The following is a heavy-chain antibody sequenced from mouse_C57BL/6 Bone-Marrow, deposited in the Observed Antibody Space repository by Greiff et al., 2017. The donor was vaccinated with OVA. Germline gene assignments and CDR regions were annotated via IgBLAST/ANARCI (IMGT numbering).Heavy chain of an antibody. CDR1: GYTFTSYW. Sequence: QVQLQQSGAELVKPGASVKLSCKASGYTFTSYWMHWVKQRPGHGLEWIGMIHPNSGSTNYNEKFKSKATLTVDKSSSTAYMQLSSLTSEDSAVYYCARDYGSNGPWYFDVWGTGTTVTVSS. CDR3: ARDYGSNGPWYFDV. CDR2: IHPNSGST. D-gene: IGHD1-1*01. J-gene: IGHJ1*03. V-gene: IGHV1-64*01.